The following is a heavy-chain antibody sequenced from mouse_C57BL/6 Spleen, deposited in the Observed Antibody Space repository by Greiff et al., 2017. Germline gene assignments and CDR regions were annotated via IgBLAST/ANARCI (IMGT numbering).Heavy chain of an antibody. Sequence: VMLVESGPELVKPGASVKISCKASGYAFSSSWMNWVKQRPGKGLEWIGRIYPGDGDTNYNGKFKGKATLTADKSSSTAYMQLSSLTSEDSAVYFCASWGTTVVEGYWGQGTTLTVSS. CDR3: ASWGTTVVEGY. CDR2: IYPGDGDT. V-gene: IGHV1-82*01. CDR1: GYAFSSSW. J-gene: IGHJ2*01. D-gene: IGHD1-1*01.